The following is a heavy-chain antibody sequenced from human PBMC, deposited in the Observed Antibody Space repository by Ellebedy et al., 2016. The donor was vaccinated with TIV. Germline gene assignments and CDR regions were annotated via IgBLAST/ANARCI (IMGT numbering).Heavy chain of an antibody. V-gene: IGHV1-69*08. CDR2: IIPLLGTP. CDR1: GGTFNSDT. Sequence: SVKVSXXASGGTFNSDTISWVRQAPGQGLEWMGRIIPLLGTPDYAQKFQGRVTIKADKSTSTVYMELRGLKSEDTAVYYCARVTQWQGFDPWGQGTLVTVSS. J-gene: IGHJ5*02. CDR3: ARVTQWQGFDP. D-gene: IGHD6-19*01.